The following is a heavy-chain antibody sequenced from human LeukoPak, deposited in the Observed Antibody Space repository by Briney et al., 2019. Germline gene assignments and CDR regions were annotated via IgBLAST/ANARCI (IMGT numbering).Heavy chain of an antibody. CDR1: GFTFSSFS. V-gene: IGHV3-48*02. D-gene: IGHD6-13*01. Sequence: GGSLRLSCAASGFTFSSFSMNWVRQAPGKGLEWVSYISSSSSTIYYADSVKGRFTISRDNAKNSLYLIMSSPIDDATAVYYCAGGYSSSLDYWGQGTLVTVSS. J-gene: IGHJ4*02. CDR2: ISSSSSTI. CDR3: AGGYSSSLDY.